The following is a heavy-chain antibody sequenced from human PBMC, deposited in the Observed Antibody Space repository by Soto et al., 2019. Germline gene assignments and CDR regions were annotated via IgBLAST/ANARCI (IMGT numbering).Heavy chain of an antibody. D-gene: IGHD1-26*01. CDR2: IYPGDSEI. CDR1: GYSLSWYW. Sequence: GESLKISCKGSGYSLSWYWIGRVRQMSGKGLGLSGIIYPGDSEIRYSPSFQGQVTISADTSISTAYLQWSSLKASDTAIYYCARRRGSGSDFYYKYGMASGAKGPRSPS. J-gene: IGHJ6*02. V-gene: IGHV5-51*01. CDR3: ARRRGSGSDFYYKYGMAS.